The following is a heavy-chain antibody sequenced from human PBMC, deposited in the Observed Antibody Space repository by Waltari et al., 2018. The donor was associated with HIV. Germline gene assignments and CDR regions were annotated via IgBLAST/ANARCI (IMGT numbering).Heavy chain of an antibody. D-gene: IGHD2-2*02. Sequence: EVQLVESGGGLVQPGGSLRLPCAAFGFTFGNFWMSWVRQAPGKGLEWLANIKQDGSEKYYVDSVKGRFTISRDNAKNSLYLQMNSLRAEDTAVYYCASPSIRAGMDVWGQGTTVTVSS. CDR1: GFTFGNFW. J-gene: IGHJ6*02. V-gene: IGHV3-7*01. CDR3: ASPSIRAGMDV. CDR2: IKQDGSEK.